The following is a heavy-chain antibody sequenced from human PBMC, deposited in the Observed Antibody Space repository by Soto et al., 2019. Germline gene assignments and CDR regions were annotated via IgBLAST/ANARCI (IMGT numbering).Heavy chain of an antibody. J-gene: IGHJ6*02. CDR1: GFRFDNYA. Sequence: GSLRLSCAASGFRFDNYALHWVRQAPGKGLEWVSCISSNSGYIYYADSVKGRFTISRDNAKNSLYLQMNSLRAEDTAVYYCARGRGAAGTDSVQYYGMDVWGQGTTVTVSS. CDR2: ISSNSGYI. CDR3: ARGRGAAGTDSVQYYGMDV. V-gene: IGHV3-21*01. D-gene: IGHD6-13*01.